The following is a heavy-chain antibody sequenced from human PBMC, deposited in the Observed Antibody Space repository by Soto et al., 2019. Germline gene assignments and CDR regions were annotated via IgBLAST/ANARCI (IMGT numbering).Heavy chain of an antibody. J-gene: IGHJ3*02. CDR2: INPNSGGT. CDR1: GYTFTGYY. Sequence: ASVKVSCKASGYTFTGYYMHWVRQAPGQGLEWMGWINPNSGGTNYAQKFQGRVTMTRDTSISTAYMELSRLRSDDTAVYYCAREGGYCSSNSCYDAFDIWGQGTMVTVSS. CDR3: AREGGYCSSNSCYDAFDI. D-gene: IGHD2-2*01. V-gene: IGHV1-2*02.